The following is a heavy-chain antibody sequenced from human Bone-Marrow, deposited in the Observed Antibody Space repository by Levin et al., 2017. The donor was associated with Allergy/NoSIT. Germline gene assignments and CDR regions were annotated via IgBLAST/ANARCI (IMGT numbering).Heavy chain of an antibody. CDR3: TRDLNYHYDSSGFFPD. V-gene: IGHV3-49*04. J-gene: IGHJ4*02. D-gene: IGHD3-22*01. CDR1: GFTFVNYA. Sequence: GGSLRLSCTGSGFTFVNYAMSWVRQAPGKGLEWVGFIRNKDHGGTAEYAASVKGRFTISRDDSKSAAYLQMNSLKTEDTAMYYCTRDLNYHYDSSGFFPDWGQGTLVSVSS. CDR2: IRNKDHGGTA.